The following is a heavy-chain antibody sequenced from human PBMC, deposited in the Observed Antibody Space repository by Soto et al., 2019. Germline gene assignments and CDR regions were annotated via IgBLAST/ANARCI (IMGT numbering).Heavy chain of an antibody. J-gene: IGHJ4*02. V-gene: IGHV3-11*01. D-gene: IGHD3-10*01. Sequence: QVQLVESGGGLVKPGGSLRLSCAASGFTFSDYYMSWIRQAPGKGLERVSYISSSGSTIYYADSVKGRLTISRDNAKNSLYVQINGLRAEDTAVYYCARDNRMVRGVTEYYFDYWGRGTLVTVSS. CDR2: ISSSGSTI. CDR1: GFTFSDYY. CDR3: ARDNRMVRGVTEYYFDY.